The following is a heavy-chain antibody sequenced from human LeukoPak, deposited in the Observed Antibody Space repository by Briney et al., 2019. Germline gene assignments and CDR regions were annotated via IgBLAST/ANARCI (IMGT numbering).Heavy chain of an antibody. D-gene: IGHD6-13*01. V-gene: IGHV4-59*01. CDR2: IYYSGST. CDR1: GGSISSYY. CDR3: ARVPYCSSWYFDY. J-gene: IGHJ4*02. Sequence: SETLSLTCTVSGGSISSYYWSWIRQPPGKGLEWIGYIYYSGSTNYNPSLKSRVTISVDTSKNQFSLKLSSVTAADTAVYYCARVPYCSSWYFDYWGQGTLVTVSS.